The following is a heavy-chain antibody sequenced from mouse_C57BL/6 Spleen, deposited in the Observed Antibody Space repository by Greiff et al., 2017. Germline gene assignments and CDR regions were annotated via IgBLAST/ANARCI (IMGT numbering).Heavy chain of an antibody. V-gene: IGHV1-82*01. CDR1: GYAFSSYW. CDR3: APITTVVASFDY. J-gene: IGHJ2*01. Sequence: VQLQQSGAELVKPGASVKISCKASGYAFSSYWMNWVKQRPGKGLEWIGQIYPGDGDTNYNGKFKGKATLTADKSSSTAYMQLSSLTSEDSAVYFCAPITTVVASFDYWGQGTTLTVSS. D-gene: IGHD1-1*01. CDR2: IYPGDGDT.